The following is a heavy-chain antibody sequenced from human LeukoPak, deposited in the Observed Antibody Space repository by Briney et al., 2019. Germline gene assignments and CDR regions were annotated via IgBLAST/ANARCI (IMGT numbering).Heavy chain of an antibody. D-gene: IGHD5-18*01. CDR2: ISSSSSYI. J-gene: IGHJ2*01. CDR3: ARGGRGYSYGYDWYFDL. CDR1: GFTFSSYA. Sequence: PGGSLRLSCAASGFTFSSYAMSWVRQAPGKGLEWVSSISSSSSYIYYADPVKGRFTISRDNAKNSLYLQMNSLRAEDTAVYYCARGGRGYSYGYDWYFDLWGRGTLVTVSS. V-gene: IGHV3-21*01.